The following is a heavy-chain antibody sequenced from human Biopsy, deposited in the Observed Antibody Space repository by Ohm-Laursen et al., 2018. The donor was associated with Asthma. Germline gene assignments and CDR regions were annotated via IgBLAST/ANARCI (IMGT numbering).Heavy chain of an antibody. CDR1: RFTYE. Sequence: SLRLSCTASRFTYEMHWVRQAPGKGLEWVAVISYDGSSIYYADSVKGRFTISRDNSKNTLSLQMNSLTAEDTAVYYCAKEGVAGTHIEDWGQGTLATVSS. D-gene: IGHD6-19*01. V-gene: IGHV3-30*04. J-gene: IGHJ4*02. CDR3: AKEGVAGTHIED. CDR2: ISYDGSSI.